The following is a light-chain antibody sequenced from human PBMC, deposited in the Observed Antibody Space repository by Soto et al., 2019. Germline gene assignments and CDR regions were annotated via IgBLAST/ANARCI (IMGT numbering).Light chain of an antibody. J-gene: IGKJ2*02. CDR3: QQGYTTPRT. CDR1: DIISNY. CDR2: AAS. V-gene: IGKV1-39*01. Sequence: DIQMTQSPSSLSASVGDSVSITCQTSDIISNYLNWYQQKPGEAPRLLIYAASTLQSGVPSRFSGSGSGTEFTLTITSLQPEDFATYYCQQGYTTPRTFGQGTKLEI.